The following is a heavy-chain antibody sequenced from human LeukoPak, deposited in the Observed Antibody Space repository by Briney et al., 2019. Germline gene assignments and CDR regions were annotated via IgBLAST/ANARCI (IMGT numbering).Heavy chain of an antibody. Sequence: SETLSLICTVSGGSISSSAYYWGWIRQPPGKGLEWIGSIYYRGSTYYNPSLKSRVTIFVDMSSDQFSLKLTSVTAADTAVYYCARLGGKNWNYIEWGQGTLVTVSS. D-gene: IGHD1-7*01. J-gene: IGHJ4*02. CDR1: GGSISSSAYY. V-gene: IGHV4-39*01. CDR3: ARLGGKNWNYIE. CDR2: IYYRGST.